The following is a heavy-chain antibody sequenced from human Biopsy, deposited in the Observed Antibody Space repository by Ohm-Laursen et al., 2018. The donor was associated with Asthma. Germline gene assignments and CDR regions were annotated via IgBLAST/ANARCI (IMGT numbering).Heavy chain of an antibody. CDR2: IMTVFGIT. Sequence: SSVKVSCKVPGGTFSNFAISWVRQAPGQGLEWLGGIMTVFGITNNAQKFQGRVTITADESTSTAYMEVTSLRSEDTAIYYCARCQVGYSSGWSLLLKKIYYSGMDVWGQGTAVTVSS. J-gene: IGHJ6*02. D-gene: IGHD6-19*01. V-gene: IGHV1-69*01. CDR3: ARCQVGYSSGWSLLLKKIYYSGMDV. CDR1: GGTFSNFA.